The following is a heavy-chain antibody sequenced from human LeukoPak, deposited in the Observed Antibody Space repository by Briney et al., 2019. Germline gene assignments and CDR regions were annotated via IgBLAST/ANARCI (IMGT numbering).Heavy chain of an antibody. CDR2: ISSSGSTI. J-gene: IGHJ4*02. CDR3: ARDLYNYYGSGIDY. D-gene: IGHD3-10*01. Sequence: GGSLRLSCAASGFTFSSYEMHWVRQAPGKGLEWVSYISSSGSTIYYADSVKGRFTISRDNAKNSLYLQMNSLRAEDTAVYYCARDLYNYYGSGIDYWGQGTLVTVSS. CDR1: GFTFSSYE. V-gene: IGHV3-48*03.